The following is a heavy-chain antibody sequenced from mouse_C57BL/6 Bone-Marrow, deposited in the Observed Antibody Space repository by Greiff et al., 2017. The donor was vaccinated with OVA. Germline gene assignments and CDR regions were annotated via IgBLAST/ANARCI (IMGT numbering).Heavy chain of an antibody. D-gene: IGHD2-4*01. CDR3: ARERDYAWFAY. V-gene: IGHV5-4*01. CDR2: ISDGGSYT. Sequence: EVKVVESGGGLVKPGGSLKLSCAASGFTFSSYAMSWVRQTPEKRLEWVATISDGGSYTYYPDNVKGRFTISRDNAKNNLYLQMSHLKSEDTAMYYCARERDYAWFAYWGQGTLVTVSA. CDR1: GFTFSSYA. J-gene: IGHJ3*01.